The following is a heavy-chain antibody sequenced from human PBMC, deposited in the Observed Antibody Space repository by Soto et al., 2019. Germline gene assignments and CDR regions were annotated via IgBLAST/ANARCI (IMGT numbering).Heavy chain of an antibody. D-gene: IGHD3-22*01. CDR1: GGTFSSYA. V-gene: IGHV1-69*06. CDR2: IIPIFGTA. Sequence: SVKVSCKASGGTFSSYAISWVRQAPGQGLEWMGGIIPIFGTANYAQKFQGRVTITADKSTSTAYMELSSLRSEDTAVYYCARVKTPYSSGYYRAEPFDYWGQGTLVTVSS. J-gene: IGHJ4*02. CDR3: ARVKTPYSSGYYRAEPFDY.